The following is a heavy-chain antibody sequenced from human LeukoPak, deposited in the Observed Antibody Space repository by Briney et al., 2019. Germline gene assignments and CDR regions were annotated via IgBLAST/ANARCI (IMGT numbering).Heavy chain of an antibody. V-gene: IGHV4-59*12. CDR1: GGSISSYY. CDR2: IYYSGST. CDR3: ARDPWEGDAFDI. J-gene: IGHJ3*02. D-gene: IGHD1-26*01. Sequence: SEALSLTCTVSGGSISSYYWSWIRQPPGKGLEWIGYIYYSGSTYYNPSLKSRVTISVDTSKNQFSLKLSSVTAADTAVYYCARDPWEGDAFDIWGQGTMVTVSS.